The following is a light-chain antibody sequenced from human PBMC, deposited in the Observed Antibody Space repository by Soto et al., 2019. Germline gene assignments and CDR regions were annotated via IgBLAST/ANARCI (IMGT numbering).Light chain of an antibody. CDR3: QQSYSTTWT. CDR2: SAS. J-gene: IGKJ1*01. Sequence: DIQRTESPSSMSASVGDRVTITCRASQSISSYLNWYQQKPGKAPKLLIYSASNLQSGVPSRFSGSGSGTDFTLTISSLQNEDFATYDCQQSYSTTWTFGQGTKVDIK. CDR1: QSISSY. V-gene: IGKV1-39*01.